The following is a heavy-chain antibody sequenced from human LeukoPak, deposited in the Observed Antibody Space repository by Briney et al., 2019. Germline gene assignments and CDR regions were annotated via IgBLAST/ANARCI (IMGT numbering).Heavy chain of an antibody. CDR3: AKDTGQLR. J-gene: IGHJ4*02. Sequence: GGSLRLSCAASGFTFSSYGMSWVRQAPGKGLEWVSAISDSGISTYFADSVKGRFTISRDNSKNTLYLQMNSLRAEDTAVYYCAKDTGQLRWGQGTLVTVSS. CDR1: GFTFSSYG. CDR2: ISDSGIST. D-gene: IGHD2-2*01. V-gene: IGHV3-23*01.